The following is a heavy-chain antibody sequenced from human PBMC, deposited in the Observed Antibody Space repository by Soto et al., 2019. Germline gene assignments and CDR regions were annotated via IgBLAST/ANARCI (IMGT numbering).Heavy chain of an antibody. Sequence: QLQLQESGPGLVKPSETLSLTCTVSGGSISSSSYYWGWIRHPPGKGLEWIGSIYYSGSTYYNPSLKRRVTISVDTSKNQFSLKLSSVTAADTAVYYCARHRRRITMIVVVEYIWGQGTMVTVSS. CDR2: IYYSGST. D-gene: IGHD3-22*01. CDR1: GGSISSSSYY. CDR3: ARHRRRITMIVVVEYI. V-gene: IGHV4-39*01. J-gene: IGHJ3*02.